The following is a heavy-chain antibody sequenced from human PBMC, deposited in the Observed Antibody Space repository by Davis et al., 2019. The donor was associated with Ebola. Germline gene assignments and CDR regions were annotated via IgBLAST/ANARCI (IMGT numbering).Heavy chain of an antibody. CDR2: IYWNDDK. J-gene: IGHJ4*02. D-gene: IGHD3-16*02. CDR3: AHRRLGELSFPKAVYFDY. V-gene: IGHV2-5*01. Sequence: SGPTLVKPTQTLTLTCTFSGFSLSTSGVGVGWIRQPPGKALEWLALIYWNDDKRYSPSLKSRLTITKDTSKNQVVLTMTNMDPVDTATYYCAHRRLGELSFPKAVYFDYWGQGTLVTVSS. CDR1: GFSLSTSGVG.